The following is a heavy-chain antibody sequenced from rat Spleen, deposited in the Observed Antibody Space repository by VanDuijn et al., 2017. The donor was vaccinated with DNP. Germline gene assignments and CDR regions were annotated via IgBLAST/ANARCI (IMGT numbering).Heavy chain of an antibody. J-gene: IGHJ2*01. CDR3: ASWAPIAPLSTSNY. CDR2: INTDGGST. D-gene: IGHD1-2*01. CDR1: GFTFSNYW. Sequence: EVQLVESGGDLVQPRRSLKLSCVASGFTFSNYWMFWIRQAPGKGLEWVASINTDGGSTYYPDSVKGRFTISRDNAENTVYLQMSSLRSEDTATYYCASWAPIAPLSTSNYWGQGVMVTVSS. V-gene: IGHV5-58*01.